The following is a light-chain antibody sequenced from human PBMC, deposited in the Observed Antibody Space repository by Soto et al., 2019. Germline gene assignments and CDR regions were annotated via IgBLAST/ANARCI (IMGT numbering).Light chain of an antibody. CDR3: QKYNSAPTWT. Sequence: DIQMTQSPSSLSASVGDRVTITCRASQGISNYLAWYQQKPGKVPKLLIYAASTLQLGVPSRFSGSGSGTDFTLTISSLQPEDVATYYCQKYNSAPTWTFGQGTKVEIK. CDR2: AAS. J-gene: IGKJ1*01. V-gene: IGKV1-27*01. CDR1: QGISNY.